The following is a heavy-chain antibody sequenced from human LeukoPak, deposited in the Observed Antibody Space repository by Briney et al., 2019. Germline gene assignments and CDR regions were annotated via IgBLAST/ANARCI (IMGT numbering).Heavy chain of an antibody. D-gene: IGHD3-3*01. CDR2: INHSGST. V-gene: IGHV4-39*07. Sequence: PSETLSLTCTVSGGSISSSSYYWGWIRQPPGKGLEWIGEINHSGSTNYNPSLKSRVTISVDTSKNQFSLKLSSVTAADTAVYYCERADYDFWSGYIWGQGTMVSVSS. CDR1: GGSISSSSYY. J-gene: IGHJ3*02. CDR3: ERADYDFWSGYI.